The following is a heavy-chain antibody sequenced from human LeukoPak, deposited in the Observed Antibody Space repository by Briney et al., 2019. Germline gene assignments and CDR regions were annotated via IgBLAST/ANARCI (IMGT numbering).Heavy chain of an antibody. Sequence: GGSLRLSCAASGFTFSNYWMHWVRQAPGKGLVWVSHINTDGSTSGYADSVKGRFTISRDNAKNTPYLQMNSLRPEDTAIYYCARSGGYIDYWGQGTLVTVSS. V-gene: IGHV3-74*01. CDR3: ARSGGYIDY. D-gene: IGHD3-22*01. CDR2: INTDGSTS. CDR1: GFTFSNYW. J-gene: IGHJ4*02.